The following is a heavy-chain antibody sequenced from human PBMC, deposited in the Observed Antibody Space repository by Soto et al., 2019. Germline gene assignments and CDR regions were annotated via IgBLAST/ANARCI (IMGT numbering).Heavy chain of an antibody. CDR3: ASSYSNYALIDYYYYGMDV. J-gene: IGHJ6*02. Sequence: SVKVSCKASGGTFSSYAISWVRQAPGQGLEWMGGIIPIFGTANYAQKFQGRVTITADESTSTAYMELRSLRTDDTAVYYCASSYSNYALIDYYYYGMDVWGQGTTVTVSS. V-gene: IGHV1-69*13. D-gene: IGHD4-4*01. CDR1: GGTFSSYA. CDR2: IIPIFGTA.